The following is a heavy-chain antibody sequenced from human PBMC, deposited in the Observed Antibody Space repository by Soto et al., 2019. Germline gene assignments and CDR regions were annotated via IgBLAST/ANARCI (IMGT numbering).Heavy chain of an antibody. CDR3: ASRDPGTSVDY. Sequence: SETLSLTCAVSGGSFTSNNWWTWVRQPPGQGLEWIGEIYRTGSTNYNPSLKSRVTISPDKSEHQFSLKVTSLTAADTAVYYGASRDPGTSVDYWGQGTLVTVSS. CDR1: GGSFTSNNW. CDR2: IYRTGST. J-gene: IGHJ4*02. D-gene: IGHD1-7*01. V-gene: IGHV4-4*02.